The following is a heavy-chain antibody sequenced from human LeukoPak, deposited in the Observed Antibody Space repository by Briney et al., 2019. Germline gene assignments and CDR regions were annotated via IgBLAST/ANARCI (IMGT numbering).Heavy chain of an antibody. Sequence: GGTLRLSCAASGFTFSTHGMNWVRQGPGKGLEWVSGITGSGGSTYYADSVKGRFTISRDNSKNTVYLQMNSLRAEDTAVYYCARDLSLIALTDWGQGTLVTVSS. CDR1: GFTFSTHG. V-gene: IGHV3-23*01. CDR2: ITGSGGST. CDR3: ARDLSLIALTD. D-gene: IGHD3-22*01. J-gene: IGHJ4*02.